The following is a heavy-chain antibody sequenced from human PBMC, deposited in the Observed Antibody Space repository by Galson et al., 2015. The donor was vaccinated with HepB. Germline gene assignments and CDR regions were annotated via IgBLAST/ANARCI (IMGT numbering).Heavy chain of an antibody. CDR3: AREGDITIFWGYFDY. Sequence: SLRLSCAASGFTFSSYAMHWVRQAPGKGLEWVAVISYDGSNKYYADSVKGRFTISRDNSKNTLYLQMNSLRAEDTAVYYCAREGDITIFWGYFDYWGQGTLVTVSS. J-gene: IGHJ4*02. D-gene: IGHD3-9*01. CDR1: GFTFSSYA. CDR2: ISYDGSNK. V-gene: IGHV3-30-3*01.